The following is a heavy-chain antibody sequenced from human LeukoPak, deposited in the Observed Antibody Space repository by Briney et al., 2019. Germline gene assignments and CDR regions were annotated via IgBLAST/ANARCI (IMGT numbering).Heavy chain of an antibody. V-gene: IGHV3-74*01. CDR3: ARDCGSGGCDY. CDR2: INSDGRST. D-gene: IGHD2-15*01. J-gene: IGHJ4*01. CDR1: GFTFSTYW. Sequence: GGSLRLSCAASGFTFSTYWMHWVRQAPGKGLVWVSRINSDGRSTSYADSVKGRFSISRDNAKNTLYLQMNSLRAEDTAVYYCARDCGSGGCDYWGQGTLVTVSS.